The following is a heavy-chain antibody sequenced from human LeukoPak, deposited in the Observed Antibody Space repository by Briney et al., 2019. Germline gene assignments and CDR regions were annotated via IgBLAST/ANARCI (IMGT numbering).Heavy chain of an antibody. CDR2: IHYSGST. D-gene: IGHD3-22*01. Sequence: PSETLSLTCTVSGGSISSYYWSWIRQPPGKGLEWIGYIHYSGSTNYNPSLKSRVTISVDTSKNQFSLKLGSVTAADTAVYYCARGGSGYRFDSWGQGTLVTVPS. J-gene: IGHJ4*02. CDR3: ARGGSGYRFDS. V-gene: IGHV4-59*01. CDR1: GGSISSYY.